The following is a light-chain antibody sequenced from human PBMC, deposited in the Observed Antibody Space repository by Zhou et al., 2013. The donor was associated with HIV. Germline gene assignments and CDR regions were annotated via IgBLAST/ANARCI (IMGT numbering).Light chain of an antibody. V-gene: IGKV3-20*01. CDR3: QQYGSLPIT. CDR1: QSVGQN. CDR2: DTS. J-gene: IGKJ5*01. Sequence: IVLTQSPATLSLSPGERATLSCRASQSVGQNLGWYQQKPGQAPRLLIYDTSSRATGIPARFSGSGSGTDFTLTISSLEPEDSAMYYCQQYGSLPITFGQGTRLEIK.